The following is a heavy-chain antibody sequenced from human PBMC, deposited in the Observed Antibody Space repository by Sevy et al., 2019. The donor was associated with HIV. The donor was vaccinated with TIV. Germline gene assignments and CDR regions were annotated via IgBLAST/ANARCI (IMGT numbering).Heavy chain of an antibody. CDR2: ISYDGGDK. J-gene: IGHJ6*02. Sequence: GGSLRLSCAASGFTFNNYGIHWVRQAPGKGLEWVAGISYDGGDKFYADSVKGRFTISRDNSKNSLYLQMSSLRPEDTAVYYCAKVRTVYVDYWYYNTMDVWGQGTTVTVSS. D-gene: IGHD1-7*01. CDR3: AKVRTVYVDYWYYNTMDV. CDR1: GFTFNNYG. V-gene: IGHV3-30*18.